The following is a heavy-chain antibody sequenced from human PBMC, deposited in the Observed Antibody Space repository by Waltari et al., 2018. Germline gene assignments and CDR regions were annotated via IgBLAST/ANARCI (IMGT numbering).Heavy chain of an antibody. CDR1: GFTFSSYW. D-gene: IGHD2-2*01. CDR2: IKYGGIQK. J-gene: IGHJ4*02. Sequence: EVQLVESGGGLVQPGGSLRLSCGASGFTFSSYWMSWVRQRTGKGLQWVGNIKYGGIQKYYVDAVKGRFTVSRDNAKNSVYLQMNSLRVEDTAVYYCAKSRGFEYWGQGALITVSS. CDR3: AKSRGFEY. V-gene: IGHV3-7*01.